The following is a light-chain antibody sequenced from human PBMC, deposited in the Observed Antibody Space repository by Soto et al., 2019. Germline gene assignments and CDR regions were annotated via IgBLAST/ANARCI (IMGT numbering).Light chain of an antibody. CDR1: SSDVGGYNY. CDR2: DVS. Sequence: QSALTQPASVSGSPGQSIAISCTGSSSDVGGYNYVSWYQQHPGKAPKLMIYDVSNRPSGVSNRFSGSKSGNTASLTISGLQAEVEADYYCSSHTSSSTRVFGGGTKLTVL. J-gene: IGLJ3*02. V-gene: IGLV2-14*01. CDR3: SSHTSSSTRV.